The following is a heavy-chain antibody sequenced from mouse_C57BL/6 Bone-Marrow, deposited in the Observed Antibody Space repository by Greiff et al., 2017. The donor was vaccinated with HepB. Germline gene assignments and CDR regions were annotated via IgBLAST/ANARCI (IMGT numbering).Heavy chain of an antibody. D-gene: IGHD1-1*01. J-gene: IGHJ2*01. CDR3: ATGYYYGSRTRFDY. CDR1: GYTFTSYW. V-gene: IGHV1-72*01. CDR2: IDPNSGGT. Sequence: QVHVKQPGAELVKPGASVKLSCKASGYTFTSYWMHWVKQRPGRGLEWIGRIDPNSGGTKYNEKFKSKATLTVDKPSSTAYMQLSSLTSEDSAVYYCATGYYYGSRTRFDYWGQGTTLTVSS.